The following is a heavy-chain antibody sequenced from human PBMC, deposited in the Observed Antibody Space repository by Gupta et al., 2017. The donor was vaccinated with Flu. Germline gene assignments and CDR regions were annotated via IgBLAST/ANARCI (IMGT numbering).Heavy chain of an antibody. CDR2: ISTDSTYT. Sequence: AASGFTLTPFTMHWVRQAPGKGLEWVSSISTDSTYTHYADSLRGRFSISRDNAQNSVYLEISSLRVEDTAVYVCARDRGLYNWFDPWGQGTLVTVSS. CDR1: GFTLTPFT. J-gene: IGHJ5*02. D-gene: IGHD3-16*01. V-gene: IGHV3-21*06. CDR3: ARDRGLYNWFDP.